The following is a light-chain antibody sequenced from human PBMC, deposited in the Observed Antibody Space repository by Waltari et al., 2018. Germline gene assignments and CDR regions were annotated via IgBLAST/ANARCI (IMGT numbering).Light chain of an antibody. CDR3: CSYTRGSVI. Sequence: QSALTQPASVSGSPGKSIAIPCPGTRRAVGSYNILSWYQPFPGKAPKLTLYDVNKRPSGISNRFSGSKFGNTASLTISGLQAEDEGDYYCCSYTRGSVICGGGTKLTVL. CDR1: RRAVGSYNI. V-gene: IGLV2-23*02. J-gene: IGLJ2*01. CDR2: DVN.